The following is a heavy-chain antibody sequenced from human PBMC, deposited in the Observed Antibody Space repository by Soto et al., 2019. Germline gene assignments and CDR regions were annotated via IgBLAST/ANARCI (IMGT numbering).Heavy chain of an antibody. J-gene: IGHJ5*01. D-gene: IGHD2-15*01. CDR2: IYKSATT. CDR3: ARGRYCLTGSCFPNWFDS. Sequence: SETLSLTCSVSGDSISTVDYFWAWIRQPPGQTLEYIGYIYKSATTYYNPSFEGRVAISLDTSKSQFSLTVTSVTAGDTAVYFCARGRYCLTGSCFPNWFDSWGRGTLVTVSS. CDR1: GDSISTVDYF. V-gene: IGHV4-30-4*01.